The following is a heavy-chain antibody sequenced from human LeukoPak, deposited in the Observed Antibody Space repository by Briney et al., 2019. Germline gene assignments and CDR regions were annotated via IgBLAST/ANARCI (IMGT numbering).Heavy chain of an antibody. D-gene: IGHD2/OR15-2a*01. CDR3: ARGENSKTYPVSGY. J-gene: IGHJ4*02. Sequence: GKSLRLSCAASGFTFNSYGMHWVRQAPGKGLEWVAVISYDGSSKYYIDSVKGRFTIPRDNSKNTLFLQMNSLRAEDTAVYYCARGENSKTYPVSGYWGQGTLVTVSS. V-gene: IGHV3-30*03. CDR1: GFTFNSYG. CDR2: ISYDGSSK.